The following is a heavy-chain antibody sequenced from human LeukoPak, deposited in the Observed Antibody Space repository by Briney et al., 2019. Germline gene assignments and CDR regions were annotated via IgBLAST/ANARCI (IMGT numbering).Heavy chain of an antibody. CDR2: INHSGST. Sequence: SETLSLTCAVYGGSFSGYYWSWIRQPPGKGLEWIGEINHSGSTNYNPSLKSRVTISVDTSKNQFSLKLSSVTAADTAVYRSEYFDYWGQGTLVTVSS. CDR1: GGSFSGYY. J-gene: IGHJ4*02. V-gene: IGHV4-34*01. CDR3: EYFDY.